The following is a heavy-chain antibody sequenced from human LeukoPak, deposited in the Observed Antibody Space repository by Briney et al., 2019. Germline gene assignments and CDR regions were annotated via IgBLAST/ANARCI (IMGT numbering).Heavy chain of an antibody. D-gene: IGHD6-13*01. V-gene: IGHV4-4*07. CDR3: ARVQPMFISRPHFDS. CDR1: GDSISSYY. Sequence: ASETLSLTCTVSGDSISSYYWNWIRQPAGKGLEWIGRIYTSGSTNYNPSLKSRVTMSLDMSKNQFSLKLNSVTAADTAVYYCARVQPMFISRPHFDSWGQGTLVTVSS. CDR2: IYTSGST. J-gene: IGHJ4*02.